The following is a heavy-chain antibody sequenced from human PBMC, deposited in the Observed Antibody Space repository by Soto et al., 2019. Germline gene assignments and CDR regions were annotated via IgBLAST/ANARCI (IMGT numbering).Heavy chain of an antibody. J-gene: IGHJ6*02. Sequence: QVQLVQSGAEVKKPGASVKVSCQTSGYTFTSYYIHWVRQAPGQGLAWMGIINPSGGYTKYSKKFPDRVTMTRDAATNIVYMELSSLTSEDTAVYFCARSRSMGDWSASVTNYAYGMDVWGQGTTVTVSS. CDR2: INPSGGYT. V-gene: IGHV1-46*01. CDR1: GYTFTSYY. CDR3: ARSRSMGDWSASVTNYAYGMDV. D-gene: IGHD3-3*01.